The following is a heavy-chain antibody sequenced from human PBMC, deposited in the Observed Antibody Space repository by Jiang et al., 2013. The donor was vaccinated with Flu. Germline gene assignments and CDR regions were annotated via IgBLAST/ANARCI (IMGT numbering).Heavy chain of an antibody. J-gene: IGHJ4*02. Sequence: GAEVKKPGSSVKVSCKASGGTFSSYAISWVRQAPGQGLEWMGGIIPIFGTANYAQKFQGRVTITADESTSTAYMELSSLRSEDTAVYYCARGTPWLHYYGSGSYAYYFDYWGQGTLVTVSS. CDR2: IIPIFGTA. CDR1: GGTFSSYA. D-gene: IGHD3-10*01. CDR3: ARGTPWLHYYGSGSYAYYFDY. V-gene: IGHV1-69*01.